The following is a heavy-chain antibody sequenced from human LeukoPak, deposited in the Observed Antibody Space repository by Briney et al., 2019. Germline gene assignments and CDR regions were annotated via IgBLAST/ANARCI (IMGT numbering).Heavy chain of an antibody. CDR1: GFTFSSYG. CDR2: ISYDGSNK. D-gene: IGHD6-13*01. J-gene: IGHJ4*02. Sequence: GGSLRLSCAASGFTFSSYGMHWVRQAPGKGLEWVAVISYDGSNKYYADSVKGRFTISRDNSKNTLYLQMNSLRAEDTAVYYCAKAVAAAGPSPFDYWGQGTLVTVSS. V-gene: IGHV3-30*18. CDR3: AKAVAAAGPSPFDY.